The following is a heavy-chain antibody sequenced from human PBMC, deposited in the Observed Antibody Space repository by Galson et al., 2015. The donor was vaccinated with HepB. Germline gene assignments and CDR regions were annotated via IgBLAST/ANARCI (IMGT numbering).Heavy chain of an antibody. CDR3: ARDPRRYDSRGYYYYIDYFYYYGMDD. D-gene: IGHD3-22*01. J-gene: IGHJ6*02. Sequence: CAISGDSVSSNSAARNWIRQSPSRGLEGLGRTYSRSKWDNDYAVSVKSRITINPDTSKNQFSLQLNSVTPDDTAVSYCARDPRRYDSRGYYYYIDYFYYYGMDDWGQGTMVTVSS. CDR1: GDSVSSNSAA. V-gene: IGHV6-1*01. CDR2: TYSRSKWDN.